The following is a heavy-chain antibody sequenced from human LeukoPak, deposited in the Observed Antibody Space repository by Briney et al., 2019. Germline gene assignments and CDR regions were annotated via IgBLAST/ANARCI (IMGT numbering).Heavy chain of an antibody. V-gene: IGHV3-21*01. D-gene: IGHD4-11*01. CDR2: ISSSSSYI. CDR3: ARSYSNYGNGMDV. J-gene: IGHJ6*02. CDR1: GFTFSSYG. Sequence: GGSLRLSCAASGFTFSSYGMHWVRQAPGKGLEWVSSISSSSSYIYYADSVKGRFTISRDNAKNSLYLQMNSLRAEDTAVYYCARSYSNYGNGMDVWGQGTTVTVSS.